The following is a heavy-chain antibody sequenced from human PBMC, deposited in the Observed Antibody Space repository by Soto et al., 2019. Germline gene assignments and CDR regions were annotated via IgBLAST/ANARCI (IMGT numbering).Heavy chain of an antibody. J-gene: IGHJ6*03. CDR1: GFTFSSYA. D-gene: IGHD3-10*01. V-gene: IGHV3-23*01. CDR3: AKDRVSGDDGYFYYMDV. CDR2: ISGSGRST. Sequence: GGSLRLSCAASGFTFSSYAMSWVRQAPGKGLEWVSVISGSGRSTYYADFVKGRFTISRDNSKNTLYLRMNSLRAEDTAVYYCAKDRVSGDDGYFYYMDVWGKGTTVTVSS.